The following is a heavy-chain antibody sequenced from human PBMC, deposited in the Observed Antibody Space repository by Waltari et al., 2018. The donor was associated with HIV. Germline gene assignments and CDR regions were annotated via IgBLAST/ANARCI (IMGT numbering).Heavy chain of an antibody. J-gene: IGHJ5*02. Sequence: QVQLVQSGGEVKKPGASVTVSCKASGYSFTSYGFNWVRQAPGQGLEWMGWISTRNDNKNYAQKFRGRVILTTDASTNTAYMELRSLRSDDTAIYYCARELLEGWFDPWGQGTLVTVSS. CDR2: ISTRNDNK. V-gene: IGHV1-18*01. CDR1: GYSFTSYG. CDR3: ARELLEGWFDP.